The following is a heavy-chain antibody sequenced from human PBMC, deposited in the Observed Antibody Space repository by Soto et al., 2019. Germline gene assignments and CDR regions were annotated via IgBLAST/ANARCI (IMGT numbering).Heavy chain of an antibody. V-gene: IGHV3-66*01. D-gene: IGHD3-3*01. Sequence: EVQLVESGGGLVQPGGSLRLSCAASGFTVSSNYMNWVRQAPGKGLEWVSVIYSGGSTYYADSVKGRFTISRDNSKNPLYLQMNSLRVEDTALDYCAGDVGGWSGYYQFDYWGQGTLVTVSS. CDR3: AGDVGGWSGYYQFDY. J-gene: IGHJ4*02. CDR1: GFTVSSNY. CDR2: IYSGGST.